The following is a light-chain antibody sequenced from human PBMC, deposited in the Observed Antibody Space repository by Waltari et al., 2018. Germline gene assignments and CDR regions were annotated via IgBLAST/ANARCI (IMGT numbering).Light chain of an antibody. J-gene: IGKJ1*01. CDR2: GAS. CDR1: QSVGGN. V-gene: IGKV3-15*01. Sequence: ERVLTQSPDTLSVSPGERATLTCRASQSVGGNVAWYQQRPGQAPRLLIFGASIRASGIPARCSGSGSGTEFTFTISSLESEDFAVYYCLQYNNWPRTFGQGTKVEV. CDR3: LQYNNWPRT.